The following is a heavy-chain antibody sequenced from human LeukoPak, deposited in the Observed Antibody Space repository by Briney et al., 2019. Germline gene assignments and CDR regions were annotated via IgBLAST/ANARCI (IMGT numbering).Heavy chain of an antibody. Sequence: SETLSLTCTVSGGSISSSYWSWIRQPPGKGLEWIGFIYIGGYNYNPSLKSRVTISVDTSKNQFSLKLSSVTAADTAVYYCARYYGGNSGFDYWGQGTLVTVSS. V-gene: IGHV4-4*08. J-gene: IGHJ4*02. CDR3: ARYYGGNSGFDY. CDR1: GGSISSSY. CDR2: IYIGGY. D-gene: IGHD4-23*01.